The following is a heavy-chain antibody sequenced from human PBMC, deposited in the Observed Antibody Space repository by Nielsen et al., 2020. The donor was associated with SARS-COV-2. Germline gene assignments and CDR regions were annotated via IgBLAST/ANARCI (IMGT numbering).Heavy chain of an antibody. CDR2: VSHSGST. V-gene: IGHV4-4*02. CDR3: ARGHLVVMPSPILGLGPFFYSFYLDV. J-gene: IGHJ6*03. CDR1: GGSVSSNDW. D-gene: IGHD2-21*01. Sequence: SETLSLTCAVSGGSVSSNDWWPWVRQSPGQGLEWLGEVSHSGSTNYSPSLKSRVTLSMDKSRRQFSLRLASVSAADTAVYFCARGHLVVMPSPILGLGPFFYSFYLDVWGKGTTVIVSS.